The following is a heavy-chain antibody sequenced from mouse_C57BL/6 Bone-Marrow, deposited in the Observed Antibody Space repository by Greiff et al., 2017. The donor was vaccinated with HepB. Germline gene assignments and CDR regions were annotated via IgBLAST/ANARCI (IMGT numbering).Heavy chain of an antibody. CDR2: IDPSDSYT. J-gene: IGHJ2*01. V-gene: IGHV1-69*01. CDR1: GYTFTSYW. CDR3: ARQVLGGYYDY. D-gene: IGHD2-3*01. Sequence: QVQLQQPGAELVMPGASVKLSCKASGYTFTSYWMHWVKQRPGQGLEWIGEIDPSDSYTNYNQKFKGKSTLTVDKSSSTAYMQLSSLTSEDSAVYYCARQVLGGYYDYWGQGTTLTVSS.